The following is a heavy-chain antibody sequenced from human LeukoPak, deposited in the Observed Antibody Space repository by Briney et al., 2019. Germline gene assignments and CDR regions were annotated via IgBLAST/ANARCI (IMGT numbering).Heavy chain of an antibody. J-gene: IGHJ4*02. CDR1: GGTFSSYA. CDR3: ARDPDGGPRD. Sequence: SVKVSCTASGGTFSSYAISWVRQAPGQGLEWMGGIIPIFGTANYAQKFQGRVTITADESTSTAYMELSSLRSEDTAVYYCARDPDGGPRDWGQGTLVTVSS. CDR2: IIPIFGTA. D-gene: IGHD4-23*01. V-gene: IGHV1-69*13.